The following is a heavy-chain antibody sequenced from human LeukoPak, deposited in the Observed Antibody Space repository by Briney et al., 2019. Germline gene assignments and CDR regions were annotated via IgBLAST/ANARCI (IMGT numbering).Heavy chain of an antibody. J-gene: IGHJ4*02. CDR2: IWYDGSNK. CDR1: GFIFSNYG. CDR3: ARGVKTIDF. Sequence: GGSLRLSCGASGFIFSNYGMHWVRQAPGKGLEWVAVIWYDGSNKYYADSVKGRFTISRDNSKNTLYLEMNSLRAEDTAVYYCARGVKTIDFWGQGTPVTVSS. V-gene: IGHV3-33*01. D-gene: IGHD3-10*01.